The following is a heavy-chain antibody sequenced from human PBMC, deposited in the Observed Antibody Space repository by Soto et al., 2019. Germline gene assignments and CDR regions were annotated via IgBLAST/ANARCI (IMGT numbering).Heavy chain of an antibody. D-gene: IGHD3-9*01. J-gene: IGHJ1*01. Sequence: EVQLVESGGGLIQPGGSLRLSCAASGFTVSGNYITWVRQAPGKGLEWVSVIFSGDNTYYSDSVKGRFTISRDNSKNTXXLQMNRLRXXXXXXXXCATGLTLPXXXXXXTWGQ. CDR2: IFSGDNT. CDR1: GFTVSGNY. V-gene: IGHV3-53*01. CDR3: ATGLTLPXXXXXXT.